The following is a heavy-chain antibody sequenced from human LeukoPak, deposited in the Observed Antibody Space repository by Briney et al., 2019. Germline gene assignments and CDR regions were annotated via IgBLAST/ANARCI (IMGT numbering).Heavy chain of an antibody. CDR1: GGTFSSYA. CDR3: ASLSYGYSPAAGRNY. V-gene: IGHV1-69*13. D-gene: IGHD5-18*01. Sequence: ASVKVSCKASGGTFSSYAISWVRQAPGQGLEWMGGIIPIFGTANYAQKFQGRVTITADESTSTAYMELSSLRSEDTAVYYCASLSYGYSPAAGRNYWGQGTLVTVSS. J-gene: IGHJ4*02. CDR2: IIPIFGTA.